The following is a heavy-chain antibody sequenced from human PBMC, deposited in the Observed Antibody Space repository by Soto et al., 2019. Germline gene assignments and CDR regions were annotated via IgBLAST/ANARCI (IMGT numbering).Heavy chain of an antibody. CDR2: IYSGGST. CDR3: ARDKSYTMVRDYYYYMDV. V-gene: IGHV3-66*01. CDR1: GFTVSSNY. J-gene: IGHJ6*03. Sequence: GGSLRLSCAASGFTVSSNYMSWVRQAPGKGLEWVSVIYSGGSTYYADSVKGRFTISRDNSKNTLYLQMNSLRAEDTAVYYRARDKSYTMVRDYYYYMDVWGKGTTVTVSS. D-gene: IGHD3-10*01.